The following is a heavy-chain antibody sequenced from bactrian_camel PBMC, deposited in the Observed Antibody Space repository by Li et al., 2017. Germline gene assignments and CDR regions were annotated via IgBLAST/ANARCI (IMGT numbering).Heavy chain of an antibody. V-gene: IGHV3S53*01. CDR1: RYLYRNNC. Sequence: VESGGGSVQAGESLRLSCSDSRYLYRNNCVGWFRQAPGKEREAVAVGETRGERTIYADSVRGRFAISVDNAKNTAYLQMNSLKTEDTAMYYCGRVEYSSLTYWGQGTQVTVS. D-gene: IGHD6*01. J-gene: IGHJ4*01. CDR2: GETRGERT. CDR3: GRVEYSSLTY.